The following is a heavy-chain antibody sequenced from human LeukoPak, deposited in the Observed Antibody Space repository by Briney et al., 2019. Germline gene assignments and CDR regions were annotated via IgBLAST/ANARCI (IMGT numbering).Heavy chain of an antibody. CDR3: AKGRGEVNYYMDV. D-gene: IGHD3-16*01. CDR2: ISGSGGST. J-gene: IGHJ6*03. V-gene: IGHV3-23*01. CDR1: GFTFSSYA. Sequence: PPGGSLRLSCAASGFTFSSYAMSWVRQAPGKGLEWVSGISGSGGSTYYADSVKGRFTISRDNSKNTLYLQMNSLRAEDTAVYYCAKGRGEVNYYMDVWGKGTTVTVSS.